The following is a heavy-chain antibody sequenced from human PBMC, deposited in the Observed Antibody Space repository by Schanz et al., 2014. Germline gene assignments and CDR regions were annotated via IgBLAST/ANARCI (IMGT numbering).Heavy chain of an antibody. CDR1: GFDFNSYS. J-gene: IGHJ6*02. Sequence: VQLVESGGGVVQPGRSLRLSCEASGFDFNSYSMNWVRQVPGKGLEWLSYIATSSSTRHYADSVKGRVTISRDNAKNSLYLQMNSLRAEDTAVYYCAREEGWGIAAAGPKHYYYGMDVWGQGTTVTVSS. D-gene: IGHD6-13*01. V-gene: IGHV3-48*01. CDR2: IATSSSTR. CDR3: AREEGWGIAAAGPKHYYYGMDV.